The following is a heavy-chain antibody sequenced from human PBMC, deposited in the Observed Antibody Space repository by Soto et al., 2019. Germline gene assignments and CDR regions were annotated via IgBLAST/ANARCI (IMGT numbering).Heavy chain of an antibody. V-gene: IGHV3-21*01. CDR1: GFTFSSYG. CDR3: ARVAY. CDR2: ISSGSSDT. J-gene: IGHJ4*02. Sequence: GGSLRLSCGGSGFTFSSYGMNWVRQAPGKGLEWVASISSGSSDTWYADSVRGRFIISRDNAQNSLFLQMNTLRPEDTAMYYCARVAYWGPGTQVTVSS.